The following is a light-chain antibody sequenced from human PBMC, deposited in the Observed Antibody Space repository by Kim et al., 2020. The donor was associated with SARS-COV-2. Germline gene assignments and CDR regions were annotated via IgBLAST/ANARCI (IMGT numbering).Light chain of an antibody. J-gene: IGLJ2*01. Sequence: SVSPGQTATITCSGDKLGDKYACWYQQKPGQSPVLVILQGTKRPSGIPDRFSGSYSRNTATLTISETQAMDEAAYYCQAWDSGSAVFGGGTKLTVL. CDR1: KLGDKY. CDR3: QAWDSGSAV. V-gene: IGLV3-1*01. CDR2: QGT.